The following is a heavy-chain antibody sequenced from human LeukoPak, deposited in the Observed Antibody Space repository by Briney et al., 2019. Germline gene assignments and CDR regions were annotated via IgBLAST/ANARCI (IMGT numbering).Heavy chain of an antibody. J-gene: IGHJ4*02. CDR3: AKLESLRHLISISPFDY. CDR1: GFTFSSYA. V-gene: IGHV3-23*01. D-gene: IGHD3-3*02. Sequence: GGSLRLSCAASGFTFSSYAMSWVRQAPGKGLEWVSAISGSGGSTYYADSVKGRFTISRDNSKNTLYLQMNSLRAEDTAVYYCAKLESLRHLISISPFDYWGQGTLVTVSS. CDR2: ISGSGGST.